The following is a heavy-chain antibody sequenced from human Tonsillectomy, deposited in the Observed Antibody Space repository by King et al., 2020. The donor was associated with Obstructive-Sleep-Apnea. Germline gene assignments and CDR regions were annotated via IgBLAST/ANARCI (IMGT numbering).Heavy chain of an antibody. CDR3: AKGSDGFVTASRFDP. CDR2: IRYDGTGT. V-gene: IGHV3-30*02. CDR1: GFIFRHYG. Sequence: VQLVESGGDVVQTGRSLRLSCAASGFIFRHYGMHWVRRTPGKGLEWVAFIRYDGTGTNYPDSVKGRFTISRDNSKNMLYLQMSGLRAEDTAVYYCAKGSDGFVTASRFDPWGQGTLVTVSS. D-gene: IGHD2-21*02. J-gene: IGHJ5*02.